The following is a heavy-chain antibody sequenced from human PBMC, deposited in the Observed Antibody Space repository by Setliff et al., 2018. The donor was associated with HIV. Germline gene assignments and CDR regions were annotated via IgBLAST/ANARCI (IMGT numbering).Heavy chain of an antibody. Sequence: ASVKVSCKASGYTFTGYYVHWVRQAPGQGLEWMGWISPNSGGTNYAQKFQGRVTMTRDTSISTAHMELSRLTSDDTAVYYCARGVWELPPYYMDVWGKGTTVTVS. J-gene: IGHJ6*03. CDR1: GYTFTGYY. CDR3: ARGVWELPPYYMDV. CDR2: ISPNSGGT. V-gene: IGHV1-2*02. D-gene: IGHD1-26*01.